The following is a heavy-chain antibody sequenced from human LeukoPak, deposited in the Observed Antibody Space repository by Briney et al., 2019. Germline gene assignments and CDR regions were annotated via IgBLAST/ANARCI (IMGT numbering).Heavy chain of an antibody. D-gene: IGHD2-8*01. Sequence: GGPLSSSGAAAGSTSSTNDITWLRPPRGRGRGGFSVLNSSSNIKYADSVQGRFTISRDNAKNTLYLQMNSLRAEDTAVYYCATGVESVDANSLEYWGQGTLVTVSS. CDR2: LNSSSNI. V-gene: IGHV3-53*01. CDR3: ATGVESVDANSLEY. J-gene: IGHJ4*02. CDR1: GSTSSTND.